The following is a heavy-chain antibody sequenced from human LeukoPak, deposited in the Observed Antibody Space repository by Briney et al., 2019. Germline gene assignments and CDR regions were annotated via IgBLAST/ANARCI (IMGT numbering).Heavy chain of an antibody. D-gene: IGHD3-10*01. CDR2: IYHSGST. CDR3: ARRVLWFGEPYDY. CDR1: GYSISSGYY. V-gene: IGHV4-38-2*02. J-gene: IGHJ4*02. Sequence: SETLSLTCTVSGYSISSGYYWGWIRQPPGKGLEWIGSIYHSGSTNYNPSLKSRVTISVDTSKNQFSLKLSSVTAADTAVYYCARRVLWFGEPYDYWGQGTLVTVSS.